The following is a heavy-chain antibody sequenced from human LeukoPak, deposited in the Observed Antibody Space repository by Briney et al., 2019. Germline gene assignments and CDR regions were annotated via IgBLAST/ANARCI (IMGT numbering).Heavy chain of an antibody. CDR2: ISSSSSTI. J-gene: IGHJ6*03. Sequence: GGSLRLSCAASGFTFSSYSMNWVRQAPGKGLEWVSYISSSSSTIYYAGSVKGRFTISRDNAKNSLYLQMNSLRAEDTAVYYCARGASIAARNYYYYYMDVWGKGTTVTVSS. V-gene: IGHV3-48*04. D-gene: IGHD6-6*01. CDR3: ARGASIAARNYYYYYMDV. CDR1: GFTFSSYS.